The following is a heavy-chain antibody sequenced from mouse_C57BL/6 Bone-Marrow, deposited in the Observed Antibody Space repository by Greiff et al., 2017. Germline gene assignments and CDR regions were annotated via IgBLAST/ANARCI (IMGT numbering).Heavy chain of an antibody. CDR1: GYTFTSYW. V-gene: IGHV1-64*01. CDR3: ARLGTTVYFDY. D-gene: IGHD1-1*01. CDR2: IHPNSGST. Sequence: QVQLQQPGAELVKPGASVKLSCKASGYTFTSYWMHWVKQRPGQGLEWIGMIHPNSGSTNYNEKFKSKATLTVDKSSSTAYMQLSSLTSEDSAVYYCARLGTTVYFDYWGQGTTLTVSS. J-gene: IGHJ2*01.